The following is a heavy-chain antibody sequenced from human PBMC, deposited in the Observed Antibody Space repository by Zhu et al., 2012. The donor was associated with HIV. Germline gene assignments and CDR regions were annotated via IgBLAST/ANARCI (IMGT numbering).Heavy chain of an antibody. CDR1: GYSISRGYY. Sequence: QVQLQESGPGLVKPSETLSLTCAVSGYSISRGYYWGWIRQSPGKGLEWIGSIFHGGTTYYKSSLKSRVTISLDMSKNQFSLKLTSVTAADTAVYYCARLDDIWTGYYSPRDGFDIWGQGTMVTVSS. CDR2: IFHGGTT. CDR3: ARLDDIWTGYYSPRDGFDI. D-gene: IGHD3-9*01. V-gene: IGHV4-38-2*01. J-gene: IGHJ3*02.